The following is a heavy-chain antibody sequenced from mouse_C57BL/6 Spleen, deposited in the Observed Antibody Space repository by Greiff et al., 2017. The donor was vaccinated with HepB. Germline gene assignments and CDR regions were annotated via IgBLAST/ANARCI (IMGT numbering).Heavy chain of an antibody. J-gene: IGHJ4*01. D-gene: IGHD1-1*01. CDR2: IYPGSGST. CDR3: ARRWDYGSSLCYAMDY. CDR1: GYTFTSYW. V-gene: IGHV1-55*01. Sequence: QVQLQQPGAELVKPGASVKMSCKASGYTFTSYWITWVKQRPGQGLEWIGDIYPGSGSTNYNEKFKSKATLTVDTSSSTAYMQLSSLTSEDSAVYYCARRWDYGSSLCYAMDYWGQGTSVTVSS.